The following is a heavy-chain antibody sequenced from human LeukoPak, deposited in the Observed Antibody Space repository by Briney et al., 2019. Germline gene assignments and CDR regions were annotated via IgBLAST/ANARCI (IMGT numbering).Heavy chain of an antibody. CDR1: GGSFSGYY. D-gene: IGHD2-15*01. J-gene: IGHJ3*02. V-gene: IGHV4-34*01. Sequence: TSETLYLTCAVYGGSFSGYYWSWIRQPPGKGLEWIGEINHSGSTNYNASLKSRVTIAVDTSKNQFSLKLSSVTAADTAVYYCARARYCSGGSCYSKAFDIWGQGTMVTVSS. CDR2: INHSGST. CDR3: ARARYCSGGSCYSKAFDI.